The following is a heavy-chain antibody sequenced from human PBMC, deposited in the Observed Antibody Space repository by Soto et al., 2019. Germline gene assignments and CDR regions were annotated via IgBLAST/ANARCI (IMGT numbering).Heavy chain of an antibody. J-gene: IGHJ4*02. D-gene: IGHD4-4*01. CDR1: GYTFSTYY. Sequence: QVQLVQSGAEVKKPGASEKVSCKASGYTFSTYYMHWVRQAPGQGYEWMVIINPIGGSTTYAQKFQVRVTMSRDTSTTTVYMELSSLKSEHTAVYYWERYDYNGYYFEYWGQGNLVNVAS. CDR3: ERYDYNGYYFEY. V-gene: IGHV1-46*01. CDR2: INPIGGST.